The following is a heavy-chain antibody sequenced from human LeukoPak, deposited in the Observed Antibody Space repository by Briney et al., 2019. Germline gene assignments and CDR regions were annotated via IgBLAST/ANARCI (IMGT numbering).Heavy chain of an antibody. D-gene: IGHD2-2*01. CDR1: GFTFSSYE. J-gene: IGHJ5*02. V-gene: IGHV3-21*05. CDR3: ARGGYCSSTSCYWFDP. Sequence: GGSLRLSCAASGFTFSSYEMNWVRQAPGKGLEWVSYISSSSSYTNYADSVKGRFTISRDNAKNSLYLQMNSLRAEDTAVYYCARGGYCSSTSCYWFDPWGQGTLVTVSS. CDR2: ISSSSSYT.